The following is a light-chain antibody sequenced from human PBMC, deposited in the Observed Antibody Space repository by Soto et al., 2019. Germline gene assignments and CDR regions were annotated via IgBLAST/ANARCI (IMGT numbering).Light chain of an antibody. CDR1: RSNIGSNT. CDR2: SNN. J-gene: IGLJ2*01. CDR3: ATWDDSLNGHVV. Sequence: QSVLSQPPSASGTPGQRVTISCSGSRSNIGSNTVNWYQQLPGTAHKLLMYSNNQRPSGVSDRFSGSKSGTSASLAVRGLQSEDEADYYCATWDDSLNGHVVFGGGTQLTVL. V-gene: IGLV1-44*01.